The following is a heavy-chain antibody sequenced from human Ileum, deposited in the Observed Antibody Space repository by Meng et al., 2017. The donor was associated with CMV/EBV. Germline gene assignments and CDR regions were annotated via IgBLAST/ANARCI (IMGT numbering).Heavy chain of an antibody. V-gene: IGHV3-11*01. CDR1: GFLFSYYY. CDR2: ISGSGNIV. J-gene: IGHJ5*02. D-gene: IGHD2-15*01. Sequence: SGFLFSYYYLSWVRQAPGKGLEWVSYISGSGNIVDYADSVKGRFTISRDNAKNTLYLQMNSLRAEDTAVYFCARRGYANPNNWFDPWGQGTLVTVSS. CDR3: ARRGYANPNNWFDP.